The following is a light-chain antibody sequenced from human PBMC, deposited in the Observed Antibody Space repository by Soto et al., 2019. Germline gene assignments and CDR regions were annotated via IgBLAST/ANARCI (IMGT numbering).Light chain of an antibody. CDR2: WAS. J-gene: IGKJ1*01. Sequence: DIVMTQSPDSLGMSLGERATINCKSSQNILYKSKNKNYLAWYQQKPGQPPKLLIYWASTRESGVPDRFSGSGSGTDFTLTINRLEPEDFAVYYCQQYGSSPRWTFGQGTKVDIK. CDR3: QQYGSSPRWT. V-gene: IGKV4-1*01. CDR1: QNILYKSKNKNY.